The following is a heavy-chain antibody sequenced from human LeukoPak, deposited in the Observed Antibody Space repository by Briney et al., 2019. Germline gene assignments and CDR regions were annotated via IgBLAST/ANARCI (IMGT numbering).Heavy chain of an antibody. V-gene: IGHV3-7*01. CDR3: ARENWSIGY. Sequence: PGGSLRLSCAASGFTFTTYYMTWVRQAPGKGLEWVANINQDGSVQNYVDSVKGRFTFSRDNAKNSVYLQMDSLRADDTAVYYCARENWSIGYWGQGTLVTVSS. CDR2: INQDGSVQ. CDR1: GFTFTTYY. J-gene: IGHJ4*02.